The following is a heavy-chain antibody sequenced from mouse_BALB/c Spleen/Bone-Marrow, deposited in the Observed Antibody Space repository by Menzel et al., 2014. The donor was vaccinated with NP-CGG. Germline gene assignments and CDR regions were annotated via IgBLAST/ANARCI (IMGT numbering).Heavy chain of an antibody. J-gene: IGHJ4*01. V-gene: IGHV5-15*02. CDR2: ISNLAYSI. Sequence: EVKLQESGGGLVQPGGCRKLSCAASGFTFSDYGMAWVRQAPGKGPEWVAFISNLAYSIYYADTVTGRFTISRENAKSTLYLEMSSLRSEDTAIYYCTRNYGNQGAMDYWGQGTSVTVSS. CDR1: GFTFSDYG. D-gene: IGHD2-1*01. CDR3: TRNYGNQGAMDY.